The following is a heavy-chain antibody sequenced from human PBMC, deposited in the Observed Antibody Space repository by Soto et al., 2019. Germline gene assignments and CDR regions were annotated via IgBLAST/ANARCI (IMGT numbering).Heavy chain of an antibody. Sequence: SETLSLTCTVSGASIRSSAYWGWIRQPPRKGLEWIGSIYSIGNTYYNPSLKSGVTISADTSKNQFSLNLISVTAADTAVYYCRRSSRYSTDVWGQGITVTVSS. CDR1: GASIRSSAY. V-gene: IGHV4-39*01. J-gene: IGHJ6*02. CDR2: IYSIGNT. D-gene: IGHD6-19*01. CDR3: RRSSRYSTDV.